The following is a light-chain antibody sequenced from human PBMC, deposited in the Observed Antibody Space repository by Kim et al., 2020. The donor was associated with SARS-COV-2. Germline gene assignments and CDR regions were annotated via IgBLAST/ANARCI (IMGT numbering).Light chain of an antibody. J-gene: IGLJ2*01. Sequence: SYELTQPPSVSVSPGQTASFTCSGDRMGNKYACWYQQKPGQSPVLVIYQDSQRPPGIPERFSGSNSGNTATLTISGTQARDAADYYCQAWDSNTVVFGVG. V-gene: IGLV3-1*01. CDR3: QAWDSNTVV. CDR1: RMGNKY. CDR2: QDS.